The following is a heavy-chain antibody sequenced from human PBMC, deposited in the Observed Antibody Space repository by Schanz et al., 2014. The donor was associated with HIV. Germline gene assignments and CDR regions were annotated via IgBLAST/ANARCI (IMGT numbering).Heavy chain of an antibody. CDR2: ISSSSSDK. V-gene: IGHV3-21*01. D-gene: IGHD6-6*01. Sequence: VQLVESGGGVVQPGRSLRLSCAVSGFIFSNYGMHWVRQAPGKGLEWVSSISSSSSDKYYADSVKGRFTISRDNSKKTLYLQMNSLRAEDTAVYYCASTIYPYSSSSDYYYGMDVWGQGTTVSVSS. CDR3: ASTIYPYSSSSDYYYGMDV. CDR1: GFIFSNYG. J-gene: IGHJ6*02.